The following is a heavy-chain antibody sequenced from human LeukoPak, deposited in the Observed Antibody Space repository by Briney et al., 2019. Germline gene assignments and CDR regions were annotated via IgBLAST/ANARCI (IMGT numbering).Heavy chain of an antibody. CDR1: GGTFSSYA. CDR3: ARGVTSTSYYYGSGSYYGNYGMDV. Sequence: SVKVSCKASGGTFSSYAISWVRQAPGQGLEWMGRIISILGIANYAQKFQGRLTITADKSTSTAYMELSSLRSEDTAVYYCARGVTSTSYYYGSGSYYGNYGMDVWGQGTTVTVSS. CDR2: IISILGIA. J-gene: IGHJ6*02. D-gene: IGHD3-10*01. V-gene: IGHV1-69*04.